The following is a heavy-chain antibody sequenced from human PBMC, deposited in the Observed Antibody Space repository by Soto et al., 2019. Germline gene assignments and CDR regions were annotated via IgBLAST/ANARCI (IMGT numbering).Heavy chain of an antibody. Sequence: QVQLQESVPGLVKPSETLSLTCTVSGGSISSYYWTWIRQPPGRGLEWIGFIYNSGRTHYNPSLLSRVTISVDKSKHQFYLKLSSVTAAYTAVYYCASMGYHYGSGSYPLDYWGQGTLVTVSS. V-gene: IGHV4-59*08. D-gene: IGHD3-10*01. J-gene: IGHJ4*02. CDR3: ASMGYHYGSGSYPLDY. CDR2: IYNSGRT. CDR1: GGSISSYY.